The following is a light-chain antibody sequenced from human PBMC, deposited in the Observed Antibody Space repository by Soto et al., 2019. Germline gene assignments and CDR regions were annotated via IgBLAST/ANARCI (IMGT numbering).Light chain of an antibody. CDR3: QQYGRSPWT. V-gene: IGKV3-20*01. CDR1: QSVTSSY. J-gene: IGKJ1*01. CDR2: GAC. Sequence: EIVLTQSPGTLSLSPGERATLSCRASQSVTSSYLAWYQQKPGQAPRLLMYGACIRATGIPDRFSGSGSGTDFTLTISRLEPEDFAVYYCQQYGRSPWTFGQGTKVEIK.